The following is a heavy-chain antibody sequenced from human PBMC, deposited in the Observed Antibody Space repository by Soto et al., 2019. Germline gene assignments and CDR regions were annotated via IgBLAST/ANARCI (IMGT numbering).Heavy chain of an antibody. CDR2: IFSDAER. CDR3: VRMKVNSSSSYYAMDV. Sequence: SGPTLVNPTETPTLTCNVSGFSLTTFRMGVSWIRQPPGKALEWLAHIFSDAERSYSRSLQGRLTVSKVGYGSQVVLTMTNMDPVDSGTYCCVRMKVNSSSSYYAMDVWGQGTTVTVSS. CDR1: GFSLTTFRMG. V-gene: IGHV2-26*01. J-gene: IGHJ6*01. D-gene: IGHD3-10*01.